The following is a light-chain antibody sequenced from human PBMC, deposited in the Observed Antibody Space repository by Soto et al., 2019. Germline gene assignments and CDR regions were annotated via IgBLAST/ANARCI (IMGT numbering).Light chain of an antibody. V-gene: IGKV3-20*01. CDR1: ESVSNDH. CDR2: GAS. J-gene: IGKJ1*01. CDR3: QQYGSTPPT. Sequence: EIVLTQSPGTLSLSPGERATLSCRASESVSNDHLAWYQRKPGQAPRLLIYGASYRATDIPYRFSGSGSGTNLPLTIARLEEEEFAVYIGQQYGSTPPTFGLGTKVEI.